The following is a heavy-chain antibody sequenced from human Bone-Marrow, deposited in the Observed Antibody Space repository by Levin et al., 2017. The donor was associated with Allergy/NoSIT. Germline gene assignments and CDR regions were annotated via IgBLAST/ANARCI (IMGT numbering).Heavy chain of an antibody. CDR2: IKSKTDGGTT. V-gene: IGHV3-15*07. D-gene: IGHD2-8*01. J-gene: IGHJ3*02. Sequence: GGSLRLSCAASGFTFSNAWMNWVRQAPGKGLEWVGRIKSKTDGGTTDYAAPVKGRFTISRDDSKNTLYLQMNSLKTEDTAVYYCTTDLRDIVLMVYAGGFDAFDIWGQGTMVTVSS. CDR1: GFTFSNAW. CDR3: TTDLRDIVLMVYAGGFDAFDI.